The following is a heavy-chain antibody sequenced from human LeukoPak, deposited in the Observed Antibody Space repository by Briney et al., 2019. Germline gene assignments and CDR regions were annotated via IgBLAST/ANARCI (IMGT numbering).Heavy chain of an antibody. CDR1: GFTSSSYA. V-gene: IGHV3-30*04. D-gene: IGHD2-2*01. Sequence: GGSLRLSCAASGFTSSSYAMHWVRQAPGEGLEWVAVISYDGSNKYYADSVKGRFTISRDNSKNTLYLQMNSLRAEDTAVYYCARGGGIVVVPAPIDYWGQGTLVTVSS. CDR2: ISYDGSNK. J-gene: IGHJ4*02. CDR3: ARGGGIVVVPAPIDY.